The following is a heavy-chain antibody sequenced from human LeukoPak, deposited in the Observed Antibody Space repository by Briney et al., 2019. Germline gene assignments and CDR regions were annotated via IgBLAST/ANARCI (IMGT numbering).Heavy chain of an antibody. J-gene: IGHJ4*02. CDR2: IYYSGST. Sequence: SETLSLTCTVPGGSISSYYWSWIRQPPGKGLEWIGYIYYSGSTNYSPSLKSRVTISVDTSKNQFSLKLSSVTAADTAVYYCARGKWELLPYFDYWGQGTLVTVSS. V-gene: IGHV4-59*01. D-gene: IGHD1-26*01. CDR3: ARGKWELLPYFDY. CDR1: GGSISSYY.